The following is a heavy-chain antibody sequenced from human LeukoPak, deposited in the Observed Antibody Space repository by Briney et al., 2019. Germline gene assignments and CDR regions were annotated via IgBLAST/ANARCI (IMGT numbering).Heavy chain of an antibody. Sequence: ASVKVSCKASGYTFTSYDINWVRQATGQGLEWMGWMNPNSGNTGYAQKFQGRVTMTRNTSISTAYMELSSLRSEDTAVYYCAKDGGTTLFKRYFDYWGQGTLVTVSS. J-gene: IGHJ4*02. CDR1: GYTFTSYD. D-gene: IGHD2/OR15-2a*01. CDR3: AKDGGTTLFKRYFDY. CDR2: MNPNSGNT. V-gene: IGHV1-8*01.